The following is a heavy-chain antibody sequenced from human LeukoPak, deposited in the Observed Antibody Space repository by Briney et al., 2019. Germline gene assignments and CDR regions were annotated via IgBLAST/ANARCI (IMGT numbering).Heavy chain of an antibody. D-gene: IGHD2-2*01. J-gene: IGHJ6*02. Sequence: GASVKVSCKASGGTFSSYAISWVRQAPGQGLEWMGRIIPIFGIANYAQKFQGRVTITADKSTSTAYMELSSLRSEDTAVYYCARDGYPRYCSSTSCHDYGMDVWGQGTTVTVSS. CDR1: GGTFSSYA. CDR3: ARDGYPRYCSSTSCHDYGMDV. V-gene: IGHV1-69*04. CDR2: IIPIFGIA.